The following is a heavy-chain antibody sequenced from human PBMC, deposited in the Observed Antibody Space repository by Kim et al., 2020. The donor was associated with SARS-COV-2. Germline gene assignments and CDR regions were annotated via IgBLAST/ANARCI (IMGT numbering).Heavy chain of an antibody. CDR1: GGSFSGYY. CDR3: ARGRYSSGWAISFDY. CDR2: INHSGST. D-gene: IGHD6-19*01. V-gene: IGHV4-34*01. J-gene: IGHJ4*02. Sequence: SETLSLTCAVYGGSFSGYYWSWIRQPPGKGLEWIGEINHSGSTNYNPSLKSRVTISVDTSKNQFSLKLSSVTAADTAVYYCARGRYSSGWAISFDYWGQGTLVTVSS.